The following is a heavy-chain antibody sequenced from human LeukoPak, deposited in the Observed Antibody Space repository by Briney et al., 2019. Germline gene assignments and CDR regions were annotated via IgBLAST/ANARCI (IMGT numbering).Heavy chain of an antibody. D-gene: IGHD3-22*01. Sequence: GASVTVSCKASGGTFSSYAISWVRQAPGQGLEWMGGIIPIFGTANYAQKFQGRVTITADESTSTAYMELSSLRSEDTAVYYCASSPSYYDSSGYNDYWGQGTLVTVSS. J-gene: IGHJ4*02. CDR3: ASSPSYYDSSGYNDY. V-gene: IGHV1-69*01. CDR1: GGTFSSYA. CDR2: IIPIFGTA.